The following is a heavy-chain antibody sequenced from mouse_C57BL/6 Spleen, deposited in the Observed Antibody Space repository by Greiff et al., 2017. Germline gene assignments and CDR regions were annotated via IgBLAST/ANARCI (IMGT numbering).Heavy chain of an antibody. Sequence: QVQLKQPGAELVMPGASVKLSCKASGYTFTSYWMHWVKQRPGQGLEWIGEIDPSDSYTNYNQKFKGKSTLTVDKSSSTAYMQLSSLTSEDSAVYYCARPSYYGRGFAYWGQGTLVTVSA. CDR1: GYTFTSYW. CDR3: ARPSYYGRGFAY. V-gene: IGHV1-69*01. D-gene: IGHD1-1*01. CDR2: IDPSDSYT. J-gene: IGHJ3*01.